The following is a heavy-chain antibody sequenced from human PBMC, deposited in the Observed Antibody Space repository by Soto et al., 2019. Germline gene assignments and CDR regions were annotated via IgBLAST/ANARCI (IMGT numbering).Heavy chain of an antibody. V-gene: IGHV1-3*01. D-gene: IGHD3-3*01. J-gene: IGHJ6*02. CDR3: ARDETYYDFWSGYYEYGMDV. CDR2: INAGNGNT. CDR1: GYTFTSYA. Sequence: ASVKVSCKASGYTFTSYAMHWVRQAPGQRLEWMGWINAGNGNTKYSQKFQGRVTITRDTSASTAYMELSSLRSEDTAVYYCARDETYYDFWSGYYEYGMDVWGQGTTVTVS.